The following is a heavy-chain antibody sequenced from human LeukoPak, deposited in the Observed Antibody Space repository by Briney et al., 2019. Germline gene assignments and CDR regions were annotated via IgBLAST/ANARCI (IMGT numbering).Heavy chain of an antibody. V-gene: IGHV4-30-4*08. Sequence: SQTLSLTSTVSGGSISSGDYYWSWIRQPPGKGLEWIGYIYYSGSTYYNPSLKSRVNISVDTSNNQFSLKLSSVTAADTAVYYCARDPLRGYGDPTAHYWGQGTLVTVSS. CDR2: IYYSGST. CDR1: GGSISSGDYY. D-gene: IGHD4-17*01. CDR3: ARDPLRGYGDPTAHY. J-gene: IGHJ4*02.